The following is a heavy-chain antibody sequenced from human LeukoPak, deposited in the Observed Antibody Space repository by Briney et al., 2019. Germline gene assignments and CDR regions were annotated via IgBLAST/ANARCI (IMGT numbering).Heavy chain of an antibody. CDR3: ARENSGIAATDIIGY. J-gene: IGHJ4*02. D-gene: IGHD6-13*01. CDR2: FTSRSRSI. CDR1: GFTFSSYA. V-gene: IGHV3-21*06. Sequence: GGSLRLSCAASGFTFSSYAMSWVRQAPGKGLEWLSSFTSRSRSIYYADSVKGRFTISRDNAKNLLYLQMNSLRAEDTAIYYCARENSGIAATDIIGYWGQGTLVTVSS.